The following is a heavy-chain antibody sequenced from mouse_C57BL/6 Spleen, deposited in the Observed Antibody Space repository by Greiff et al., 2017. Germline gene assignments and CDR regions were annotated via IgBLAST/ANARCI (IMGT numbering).Heavy chain of an antibody. CDR1: GYTFTSYW. D-gene: IGHD2-3*01. Sequence: VQLQQSGAELVRPGTSVKLSCKASGYTFTSYWMHWVKQRPGQGLEWIGVIDPSDSYTNYNQKFKGKATLTVDTSSSTAYMQLISLTSEDSAVYYCAGYDGYYGIDYWGQGTTLTVSS. J-gene: IGHJ2*01. V-gene: IGHV1-59*01. CDR2: IDPSDSYT. CDR3: AGYDGYYGIDY.